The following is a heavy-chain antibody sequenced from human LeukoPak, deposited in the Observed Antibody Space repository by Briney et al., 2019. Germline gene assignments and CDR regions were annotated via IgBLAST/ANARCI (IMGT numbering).Heavy chain of an antibody. D-gene: IGHD5-24*01. CDR3: ARDVDGYGRFDP. J-gene: IGHJ5*02. Sequence: PGGSLRLSCAASGFTFSSYSMNWVRQAPGKGLEWVSSISSSSSYIYYADSVKGRFTISRDNAKNSLYLQMNSLRAEDTAVYYCARDVDGYGRFDPWGQGTLVTVSS. CDR2: ISSSSSYI. V-gene: IGHV3-21*01. CDR1: GFTFSSYS.